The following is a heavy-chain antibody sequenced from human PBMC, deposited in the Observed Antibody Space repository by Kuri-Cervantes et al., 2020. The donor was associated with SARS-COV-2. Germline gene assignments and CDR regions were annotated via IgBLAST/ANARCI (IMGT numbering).Heavy chain of an antibody. V-gene: IGHV4-34*01. D-gene: IGHD3-22*01. CDR2: INHRGST. Sequence: ESLKISCAVYGGSFSGYYWSWIRQPPGKGLEWIGEINHRGSTNYNPSLKSRVTIPVDTSKNQFSLKLSSVTAADTAVYYCARTDNSGYSYYFDYWGQGTLVTVSS. CDR3: ARTDNSGYSYYFDY. J-gene: IGHJ4*02. CDR1: GGSFSGYY.